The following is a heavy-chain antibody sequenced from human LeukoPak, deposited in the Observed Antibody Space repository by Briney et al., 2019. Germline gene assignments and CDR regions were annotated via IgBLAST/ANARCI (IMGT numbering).Heavy chain of an antibody. CDR2: IKQDGSEK. J-gene: IGHJ4*02. Sequence: GGSLRLSCAVSGFTFSSYWMSWVRQAPGKGLEWVANIKQDGSEKYYVDSVKGRFTISRDNTKNSLYLQMNSLRAEDTAVYYCASWVYDFCSGPFDYWGQGNLVTVSS. CDR1: GFTFSSYW. CDR3: ASWVYDFCSGPFDY. V-gene: IGHV3-7*01. D-gene: IGHD3-3*01.